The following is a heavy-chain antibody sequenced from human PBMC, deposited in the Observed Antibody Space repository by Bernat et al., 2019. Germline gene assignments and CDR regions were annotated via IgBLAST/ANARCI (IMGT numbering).Heavy chain of an antibody. CDR2: INTDETKT. J-gene: IGHJ1*01. D-gene: IGHD3-22*01. CDR1: GFTFSSNW. CDR3: GKMGDYDSSGFYGFVQH. Sequence: EVQLVESGGGLVQPGGSLRLSCAASGFTFSSNWVHWVRQAPGKGLVWVSRINTDETKTDYADSVKGRFTISRDNAKNTVHLHMNSLRVEDTAVYYCGKMGDYDSSGFYGFVQHWGQGTLVSVSS. V-gene: IGHV3-74*01.